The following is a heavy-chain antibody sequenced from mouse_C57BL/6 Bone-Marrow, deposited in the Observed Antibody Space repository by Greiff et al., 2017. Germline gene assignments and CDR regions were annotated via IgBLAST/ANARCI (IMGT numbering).Heavy chain of an antibody. D-gene: IGHD2-4*01. CDR1: GYTFTSYW. CDR3: AREGYDYVYFDY. Sequence: VQLQQPGAELVKPGASVKLSCKASGYTFTSYWMQWVKQRPGQGLEWIGEIDPSDSYTNYNQTLKGKATLTVDTSSSTAYMQLSSLTSEDSAVYYCAREGYDYVYFDYWGQGTTLTVSS. J-gene: IGHJ2*01. V-gene: IGHV1-50*01. CDR2: IDPSDSYT.